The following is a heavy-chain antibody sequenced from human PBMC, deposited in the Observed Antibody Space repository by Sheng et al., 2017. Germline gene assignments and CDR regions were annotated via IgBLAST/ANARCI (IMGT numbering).Heavy chain of an antibody. Sequence: QVQLQQWGAGLLKPSETLSLTCAVYGGSFSGYYWSWIRQPPGKGLEWIGEINHSGSTNYNPSLKSRVTISVDTSKNQFSLKLSSVTAADTAVYYCASAQPGVPYYDYIWGSYRYRDWFDPWGQGTLVTVSS. V-gene: IGHV4-34*01. CDR1: GGSFSGYY. CDR2: INHSGST. CDR3: ASAQPGVPYYDYIWGSYRYRDWFDP. J-gene: IGHJ5*02. D-gene: IGHD3-16*02.